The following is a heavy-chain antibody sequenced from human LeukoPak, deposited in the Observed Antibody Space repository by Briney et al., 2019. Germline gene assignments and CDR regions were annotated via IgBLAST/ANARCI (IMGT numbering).Heavy chain of an antibody. D-gene: IGHD2-2*01. J-gene: IGHJ1*01. CDR2: ISGSGGST. Sequence: QSGGSLRLSCAASGFTFSSYAMSWVRQAPGKGLEWVSAISGSGGSTYYADSVKGRFTISKDNSKNTLYLQMNSLRAEDTAVYYCARAYRSGYCSSTSCRSPGYFQHWGQGTLVTVSS. V-gene: IGHV3-23*01. CDR3: ARAYRSGYCSSTSCRSPGYFQH. CDR1: GFTFSSYA.